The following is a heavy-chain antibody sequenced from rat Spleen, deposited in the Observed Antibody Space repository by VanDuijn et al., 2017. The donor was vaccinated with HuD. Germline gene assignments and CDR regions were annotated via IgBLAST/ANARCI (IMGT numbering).Heavy chain of an antibody. Sequence: EVQLVESGGGLVQPGRSLKLSCAASGFTFSSFPMAWVRQAPKKGLEWVATISSDGGRNFYRDSVKGRFSVSRENAKDTLHLQMDSLRSEDTATYYCARRHYGYTDYFDYWGQGVMVTVSS. V-gene: IGHV5-46*01. CDR2: ISSDGGRN. CDR3: ARRHYGYTDYFDY. J-gene: IGHJ2*01. CDR1: GFTFSSFP. D-gene: IGHD1-9*01.